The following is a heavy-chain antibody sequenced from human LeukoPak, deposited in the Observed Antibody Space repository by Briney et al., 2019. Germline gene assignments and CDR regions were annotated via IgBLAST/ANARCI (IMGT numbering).Heavy chain of an antibody. CDR2: IIPILGIA. V-gene: IGHV1-69*04. CDR3: ARELLTTGYYFDY. J-gene: IGHJ4*02. D-gene: IGHD3-10*01. Sequence: SMKVSCKASGGTFSSYAISWVRQAPGQGLEWMGRIIPILGIANYAQKFQGRVTITADKSTSTAYMELSSLRSEDTAVYYCARELLTTGYYFDYWGQGTLVTVSS. CDR1: GGTFSSYA.